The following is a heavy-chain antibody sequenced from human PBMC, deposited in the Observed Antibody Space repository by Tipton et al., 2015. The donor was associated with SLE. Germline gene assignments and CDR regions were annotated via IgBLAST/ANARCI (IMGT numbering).Heavy chain of an antibody. J-gene: IGHJ3*02. Sequence: QLVQSGAEVKKPGASVKVSCKASGYTFTAFYLHWMRQAPGQGLEWMGRIDPNNGATSYAQKFQGRVTMTRDTSITTAYMQLSGLQSDDTAVYFCAREWADDAFDIWGRGTRVTVSS. CDR1: GYTFTAFY. CDR2: IDPNNGAT. V-gene: IGHV1-2*06. CDR3: AREWADDAFDI.